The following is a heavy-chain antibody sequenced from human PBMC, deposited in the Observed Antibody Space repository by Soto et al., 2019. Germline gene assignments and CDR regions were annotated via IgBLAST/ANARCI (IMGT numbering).Heavy chain of an antibody. CDR1: GFTFSGYA. Sequence: PGGSLRLSCAASGFTFSGYAMHWVRQAPGKGLEWVAVISYDGSNKYYADSVKGRFTISRDNSKNTLYLQMNSLRAEDTAVYYCARDHRGVVGYCSGGSCPNYYGMDVWGQGTTVTVSS. CDR2: ISYDGSNK. D-gene: IGHD2-15*01. CDR3: ARDHRGVVGYCSGGSCPNYYGMDV. V-gene: IGHV3-30-3*01. J-gene: IGHJ6*02.